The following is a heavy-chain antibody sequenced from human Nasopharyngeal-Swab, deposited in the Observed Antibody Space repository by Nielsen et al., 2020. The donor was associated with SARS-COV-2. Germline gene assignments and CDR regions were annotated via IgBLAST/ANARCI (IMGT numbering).Heavy chain of an antibody. CDR3: ARQQIIETTTPLGPFDI. D-gene: IGHD1-1*01. J-gene: IGHJ3*02. CDR1: GYSLTRNW. CDR2: IYPGDTHA. V-gene: IGHV5-51*01. Sequence: GGSLTLSCKGSGYSLTRNWIGWVRHTHGKGLEWKGTIYPGDTHARYTPSFLGQVTTSTDKSINTAYLQWSSLKASNMAMYYCARQQIIETTTPLGPFDIWGQGTMVTVSS.